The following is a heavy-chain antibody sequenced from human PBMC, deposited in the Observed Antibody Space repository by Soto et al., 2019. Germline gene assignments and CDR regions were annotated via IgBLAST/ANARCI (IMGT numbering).Heavy chain of an antibody. CDR3: ARSVFP. V-gene: IGHV4-39*07. Sequence: PSXTLSLTFTVSGGSISDDTYYWGWIRQPPGKGLEWIGSIYYSGSTYYNPSLKSRVTISVDTSKNQFSLKLSSVTAADTAVYYCARSVFPWGQGTLVTVSS. CDR2: IYYSGST. J-gene: IGHJ5*02. CDR1: GGSISDDTYY.